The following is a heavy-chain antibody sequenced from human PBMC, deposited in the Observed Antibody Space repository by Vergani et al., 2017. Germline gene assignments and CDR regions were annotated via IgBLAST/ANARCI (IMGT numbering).Heavy chain of an antibody. J-gene: IGHJ3*02. CDR3: AREKGYSSSWYGDAFDI. Sequence: EVQLVQSGAEVKKPGESLKISCKGSGYSFTSYWIGWVRQMPGKGLEWMGIFYPGDSDTRYSPSFQGQVTISADKSISTAYLQWSSLKASDTAMYYCAREKGYSSSWYGDAFDIWGQGTMVTVSS. CDR1: GYSFTSYW. D-gene: IGHD6-13*01. CDR2: FYPGDSDT. V-gene: IGHV5-51*03.